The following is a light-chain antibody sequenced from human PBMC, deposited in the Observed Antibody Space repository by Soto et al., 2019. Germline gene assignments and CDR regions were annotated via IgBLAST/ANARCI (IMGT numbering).Light chain of an antibody. CDR3: CSYSGSSTFV. V-gene: IGLV2-23*03. J-gene: IGLJ1*01. CDR1: SSDVGNYNL. CDR2: EGS. Sequence: QSALTQPASVSGSPGQSITISCTGTSSDVGNYNLVSWYQQHPGKAPKLMIYEGSKRPSGGANRFSGYKSGNTAYLTISGLQAEDEADYYCCSYSGSSTFVFGTGTKLTVL.